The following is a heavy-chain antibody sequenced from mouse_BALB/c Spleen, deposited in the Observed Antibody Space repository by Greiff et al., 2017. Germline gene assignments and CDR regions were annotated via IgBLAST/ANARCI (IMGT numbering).Heavy chain of an antibody. V-gene: IGHV14-3*02. J-gene: IGHJ2*01. CDR3: ARPDYYGSSYEY. Sequence: EVKLQQSGAELVKPGASVKLSCTASGFNIKDTYMHWVKQRPEQGLEWIGRIDPANGNTKYDPKFQGKATITADTSSNTAYLQLSSLTSEDTAVYYCARPDYYGSSYEYWGQGTTLTVSS. D-gene: IGHD1-1*01. CDR1: GFNIKDTY. CDR2: IDPANGNT.